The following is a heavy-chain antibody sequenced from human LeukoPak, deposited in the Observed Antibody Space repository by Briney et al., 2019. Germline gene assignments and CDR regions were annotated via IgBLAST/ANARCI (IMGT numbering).Heavy chain of an antibody. CDR3: AGDHYFDISGYLDY. Sequence: GGFLRLSCAASGFTFSSFTVNWVRQAPGKGLEWVSYISHSDSTTSYSDSVRGRFTISRDNAKNSLYLQMNSLRAEDTAIYYCAGDHYFDISGYLDYWGQGTPVTVSS. V-gene: IGHV3-48*04. J-gene: IGHJ4*02. D-gene: IGHD3-22*01. CDR2: ISHSDSTT. CDR1: GFTFSSFT.